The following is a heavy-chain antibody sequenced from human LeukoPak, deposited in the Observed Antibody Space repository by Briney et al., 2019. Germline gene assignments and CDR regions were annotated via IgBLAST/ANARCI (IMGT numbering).Heavy chain of an antibody. D-gene: IGHD2-15*01. CDR2: INNDGNTP. CDR1: GYSFSSYW. CDR3: ARGQEYCSGGVCYWYFDL. Sequence: PGGSLRLSRAASGYSFSSYWMHWVRQAPGKGLVWVSHINNDGNTPNYADSVKGRFTISRDNAKNTVYLQMKSLRAEDTAVYFCARGQEYCSGGVCYWYFDLWGRGTLVTVSS. J-gene: IGHJ2*01. V-gene: IGHV3-74*01.